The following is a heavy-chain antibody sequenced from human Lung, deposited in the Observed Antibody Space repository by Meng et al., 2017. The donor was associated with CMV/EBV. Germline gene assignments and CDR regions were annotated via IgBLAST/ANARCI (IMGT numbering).Heavy chain of an antibody. CDR2: INPNSGST. CDR1: GYTFIGYY. D-gene: IGHD2-2*01. V-gene: IGHV1-2*02. CDR3: GRGVGFQLPDY. Sequence: SVXVSCKASGYTFIGYYMHWARQAPGQGLEWVGWINPNSGSTNLAQKFQGRVTMARDTSTRTVYMELRSLGFDDTAVYYCGRGVGFQLPDYWGQGTLVTVSS. J-gene: IGHJ4*02.